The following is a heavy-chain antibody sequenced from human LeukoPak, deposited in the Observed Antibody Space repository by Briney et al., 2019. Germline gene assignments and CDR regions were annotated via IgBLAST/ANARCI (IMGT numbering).Heavy chain of an antibody. CDR1: GGSISSYY. D-gene: IGHD3-9*01. CDR3: ARGAGGSYDILTGYYRPLYGMDV. CDR2: IYYSGST. Sequence: SETLSLTCTVSGGSISSYYWSWIRQPPGKGLEWIGYIYYSGSTYYNPSLKSRVTISVDTSKNQFSLKLSSVTAADTAVYYCARGAGGSYDILTGYYRPLYGMDVWGQGTTVTVSS. J-gene: IGHJ6*02. V-gene: IGHV4-59*12.